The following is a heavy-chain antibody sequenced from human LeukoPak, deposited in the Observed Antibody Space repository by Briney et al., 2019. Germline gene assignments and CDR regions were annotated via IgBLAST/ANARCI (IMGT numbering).Heavy chain of an antibody. V-gene: IGHV3-11*01. CDR2: ISSSGSTI. CDR1: GFTFSDYY. D-gene: IGHD3-3*01. J-gene: IGHJ5*02. Sequence: GGSLRLSCAASGFTFSDYYMSWIRQAPGKGLEWVSYISSSGSTIYYADSVKGRFTISRDNSKNTLYLQMNSLRAEDTAVYYCAKGANDFWRSNWFDPWGQGTLVTVSS. CDR3: AKGANDFWRSNWFDP.